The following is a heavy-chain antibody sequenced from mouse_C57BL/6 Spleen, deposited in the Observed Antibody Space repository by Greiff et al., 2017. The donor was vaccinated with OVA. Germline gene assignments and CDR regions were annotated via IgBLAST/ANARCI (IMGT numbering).Heavy chain of an antibody. J-gene: IGHJ2*01. CDR2: IDPEDGET. CDR1: GFNIKDYY. CDR3: ARDYYGSSYFDY. Sequence: VQLQQSGAELVKPGASIKLSCTASGFNIKDYYMHWVKQRTEQGLEWIGRIDPEDGETKYAPKCQGKATITADTSANTAYRQLSSLTSEDTAVYYCARDYYGSSYFDYWGQGTTLTVSS. D-gene: IGHD1-1*01. V-gene: IGHV14-2*01.